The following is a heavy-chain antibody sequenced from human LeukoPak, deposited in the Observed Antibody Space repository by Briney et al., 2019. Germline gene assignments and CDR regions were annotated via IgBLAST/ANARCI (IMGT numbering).Heavy chain of an antibody. CDR2: INHSGST. CDR3: AREYSSSSGFGY. Sequence: SETLSLTCAVYGGSLSGYYWSWIRQPPGKGLEWIGEINHSGSTNYNPSLKSRVTISVDTSKNQFSLKLSSVTAADTAVYYCAREYSSSSGFGYWGQGTLVTVSS. CDR1: GGSLSGYY. J-gene: IGHJ4*02. V-gene: IGHV4-34*01. D-gene: IGHD6-6*01.